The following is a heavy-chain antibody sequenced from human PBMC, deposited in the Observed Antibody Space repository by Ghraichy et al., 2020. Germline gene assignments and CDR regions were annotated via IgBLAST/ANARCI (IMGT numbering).Heavy chain of an antibody. V-gene: IGHV4-4*09. J-gene: IGHJ4*02. CDR1: GASITGYS. CDR2: INTNGNS. CDR3: EKQGGY. Sequence: SETLSLTCTVSGASITGYSWSWIRQPPGKGLEYLGYINTNGNSQYNPSLKSRISMSVDTSKNQVHLKLTSVTAADTAVYYCEKQGGYWGQGTLVIVST. D-gene: IGHD1/OR15-1a*01.